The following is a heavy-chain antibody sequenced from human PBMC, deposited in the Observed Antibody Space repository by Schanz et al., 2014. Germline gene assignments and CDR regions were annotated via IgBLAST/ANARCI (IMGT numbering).Heavy chain of an antibody. V-gene: IGHV3-30*18. Sequence: QVQLVESGGGVVQPGRSLRLSCAASGFNFSSYGMHWVRQAPGKGLEWVAVISDDGSNHYYPDSVKGRFTISRDNSKNTLYLQMKSLRAEDTGVYYCAKSKSQLPLFDYWGQGTLVAVSS. J-gene: IGHJ4*02. CDR3: AKSKSQLPLFDY. CDR2: ISDDGSNH. CDR1: GFNFSSYG. D-gene: IGHD2-21*01.